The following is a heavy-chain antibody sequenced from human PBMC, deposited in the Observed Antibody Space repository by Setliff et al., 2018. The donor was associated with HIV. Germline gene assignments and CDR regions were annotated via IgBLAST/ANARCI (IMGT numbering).Heavy chain of an antibody. CDR3: ASRGSSSLFDY. CDR2: IYSGGST. D-gene: IGHD6-6*01. CDR1: GFTVSSNY. J-gene: IGHJ4*02. Sequence: QLGGSLRLSCAASGFTVSSNYMSWVRQAPGKGLEWVSVIYSGGSTYYADSVKGRFTISRDNSKNTLYLQMNSLRAEDTAAYYCASRGSSSLFDYWGQGTLVTVSS. V-gene: IGHV3-53*01.